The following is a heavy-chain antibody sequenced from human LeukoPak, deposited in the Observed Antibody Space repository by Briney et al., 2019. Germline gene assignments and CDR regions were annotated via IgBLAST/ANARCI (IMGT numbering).Heavy chain of an antibody. J-gene: IGHJ6*02. Sequence: GGSLRLSCAASGFTFSSYAMSWVRQAPGKGLEWVSAISGSGGSTYYADSVRGRFTISRDNSKNTLYLQMNSLRAEDTAVYYCAKRRYYERGMDVWGQGTTVTVSS. D-gene: IGHD3-16*01. CDR2: ISGSGGST. CDR3: AKRRYYERGMDV. CDR1: GFTFSSYA. V-gene: IGHV3-23*01.